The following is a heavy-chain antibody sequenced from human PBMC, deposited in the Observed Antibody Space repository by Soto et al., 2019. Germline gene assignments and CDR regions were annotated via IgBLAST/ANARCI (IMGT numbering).Heavy chain of an antibody. J-gene: IGHJ6*02. D-gene: IGHD2-2*01. Sequence: SETLSLTCTVSGGSISSGDYYWSWIRQPPGKGLEWIGYIYYSGSTYYNPSLKSRVTISVDTSKNQFSLKLSSVTAADTAVYYCARVPYCISTSCYVYYYYYGMDVWGQGTTVTVSS. V-gene: IGHV4-30-4*01. CDR1: GGSISSGDYY. CDR3: ARVPYCISTSCYVYYYYYGMDV. CDR2: IYYSGST.